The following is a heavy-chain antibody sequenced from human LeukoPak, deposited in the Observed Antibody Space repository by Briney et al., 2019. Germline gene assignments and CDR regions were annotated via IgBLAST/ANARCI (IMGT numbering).Heavy chain of an antibody. D-gene: IGHD3-3*01. CDR3: ARENTIFGVVYDY. Sequence: SVKVSCKASGGTFSSYAISWVRQAPGQGLEWMGGIIPIFGTANYAQKFQGRVTITADESTSTAYMELSSLRSEDTAVYYCARENTIFGVVYDYWGQGTLVTVSS. J-gene: IGHJ4*02. V-gene: IGHV1-69*13. CDR1: GGTFSSYA. CDR2: IIPIFGTA.